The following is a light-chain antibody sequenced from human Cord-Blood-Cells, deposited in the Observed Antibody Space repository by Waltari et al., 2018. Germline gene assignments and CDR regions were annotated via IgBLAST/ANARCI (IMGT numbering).Light chain of an antibody. V-gene: IGLV3-19*01. Sequence: SSELTQDPAVSVALGQTVRITCQGASLRSYYASWYQQKPGQAPVLVIYGKNNRPSGIPDRFSGSSSGNTASLTITGAQAEDEADYYYNSRDSSGNHWVFGGGTKLTVL. J-gene: IGLJ3*02. CDR1: SLRSYY. CDR2: GKN. CDR3: NSRDSSGNHWV.